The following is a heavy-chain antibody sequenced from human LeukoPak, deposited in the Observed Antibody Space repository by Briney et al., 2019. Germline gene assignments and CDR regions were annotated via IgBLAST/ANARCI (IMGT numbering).Heavy chain of an antibody. CDR1: GFTFSSYG. J-gene: IGHJ4*02. D-gene: IGHD2-21*02. CDR2: IWYDGSNK. Sequence: GRSLRLSCAASGFTFSSYGMHWVRQAPGKGLEWVAVIWYDGSNKYYADSVKGRFAISRDNSKNTLYLQMSSLRTEDTAVYYCARPHIVLVTANRWGLDYWGQGALVTVSP. CDR3: ARPHIVLVTANRWGLDY. V-gene: IGHV3-33*01.